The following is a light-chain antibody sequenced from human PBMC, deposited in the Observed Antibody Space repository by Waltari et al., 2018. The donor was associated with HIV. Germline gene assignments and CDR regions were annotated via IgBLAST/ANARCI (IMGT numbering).Light chain of an antibody. CDR3: CSYAGSSTFVI. Sequence: GSPGQSITISCTGTSSDVGSYNLVSWYQQHPGKAPKLMIYEVSKRPSGVSNRFSGSKSGNTASLTISGLQAEDEADYYCCSYAGSSTFVIFGGGTKLTVL. CDR2: EVS. J-gene: IGLJ2*01. CDR1: SSDVGSYNL. V-gene: IGLV2-23*02.